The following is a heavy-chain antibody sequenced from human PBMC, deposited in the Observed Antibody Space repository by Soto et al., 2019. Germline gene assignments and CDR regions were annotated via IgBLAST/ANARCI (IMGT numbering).Heavy chain of an antibody. V-gene: IGHV3-66*01. CDR2: IYSGGST. CDR1: GFTVSTKY. CDR3: VRDPWAADY. Sequence: EVQLVESGGGLVQPGGSLRLSCAASGFTVSTKYMSWVRQAPGKGLEWVSVIYSGGSTFYADSVRGRFTISRDNSKNTVNLQMNRLRAEDTAVYYWVRDPWAADYWGQGTLVTVSS. D-gene: IGHD3-16*01. J-gene: IGHJ4*02.